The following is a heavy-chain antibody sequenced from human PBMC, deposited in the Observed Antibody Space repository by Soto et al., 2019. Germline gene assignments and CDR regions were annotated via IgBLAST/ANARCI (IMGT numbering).Heavy chain of an antibody. J-gene: IGHJ4*02. Sequence: PSETLSLTCAVRGDSFSGYFWTWIRQPPGKGLEWIAEITEGGTTNYSPSLKSRVTISLDTSKNQFSLKLSSVTAADTAVYYCARSSSGWTLYYFDYWGQGTLVTVSS. V-gene: IGHV4-34*01. D-gene: IGHD6-19*01. CDR3: ARSSSGWTLYYFDY. CDR1: GDSFSGYF. CDR2: ITEGGTT.